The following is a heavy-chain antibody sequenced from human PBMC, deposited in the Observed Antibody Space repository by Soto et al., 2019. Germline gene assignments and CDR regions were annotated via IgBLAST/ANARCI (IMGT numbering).Heavy chain of an antibody. CDR2: IHYTGST. V-gene: IGHV4-59*12. J-gene: IGHJ5*01. D-gene: IGHD6-13*01. CDR1: GDSITRYY. CDR3: ARKPGIEANNWFDS. Sequence: QVQLQESGPGLVKPSETLSLTCSVSGDSITRYYWSWIRQPPGKGLEWIGYIHYTGSTNYNPSLKCRATIFAATSKIQFSLKVSSVTAADTAVYYCARKPGIEANNWFDSWCQGTLVTVS.